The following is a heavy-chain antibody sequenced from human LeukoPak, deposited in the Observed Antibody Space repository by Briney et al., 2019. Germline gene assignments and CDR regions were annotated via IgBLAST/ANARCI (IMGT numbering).Heavy chain of an antibody. CDR3: TRQHETSGYDYVY. CDR2: INPSGGST. J-gene: IGHJ4*02. V-gene: IGHV1-46*01. CDR1: GYTFTSYY. D-gene: IGHD5-12*01. Sequence: GASVMVSCKASGYTFTSYYMHWVRQASGQGLEWMGIINPSGGSTSYAQKFQGRVTMTRDTSTSTVYMELSSLRSEDTAVYYCTRQHETSGYDYVYWGQGTLVTVSS.